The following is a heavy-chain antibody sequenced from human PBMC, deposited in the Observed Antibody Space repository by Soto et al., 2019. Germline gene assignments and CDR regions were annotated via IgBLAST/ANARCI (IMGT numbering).Heavy chain of an antibody. CDR3: ARAEGEMATITGY. CDR1: GFTFSSYG. J-gene: IGHJ4*02. Sequence: QVQLVESGGGVVQPGRSLRLSCAASGFTFSSYGMHWVRQAPGKGLEWVAVIWYDGSNKYYADSVKGRFTISRDNSKNTLYLQINSLRAEDTAVYYCARAEGEMATITGYWGQGTLVTVSS. CDR2: IWYDGSNK. V-gene: IGHV3-33*01. D-gene: IGHD5-12*01.